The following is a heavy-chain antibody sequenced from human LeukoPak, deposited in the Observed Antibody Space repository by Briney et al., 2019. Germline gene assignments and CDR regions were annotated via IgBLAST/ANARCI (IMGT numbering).Heavy chain of an antibody. Sequence: GGSLRLSCAASGFTFSSFWMSWVRQASGKGLEWVANIKQDGTEKFYVDSVKGRFTISRDNANNSLSLLMNSLRAEDTAVYYCAKERYSSSWYDYWGQGTLVTVSS. D-gene: IGHD6-13*01. CDR1: GFTFSSFW. CDR3: AKERYSSSWYDY. CDR2: IKQDGTEK. V-gene: IGHV3-7*03. J-gene: IGHJ4*02.